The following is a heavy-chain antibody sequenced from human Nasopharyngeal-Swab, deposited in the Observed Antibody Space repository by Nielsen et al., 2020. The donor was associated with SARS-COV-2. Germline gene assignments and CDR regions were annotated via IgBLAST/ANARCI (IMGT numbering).Heavy chain of an antibody. D-gene: IGHD2-2*01. CDR3: ARKYCSSTSCYVYYYYYYGMGV. J-gene: IGHJ6*02. V-gene: IGHV3-11*01. Sequence: GESLKISCAASGFTFSDYYMSWIRQAPGKGLEWVSYISSSGSTIYYADSVKGRFTISRDNAKNSLYLQMNSLRAEDTAVYYCARKYCSSTSCYVYYYYYYGMGVWGQGTTVTVSS. CDR1: GFTFSDYY. CDR2: ISSSGSTI.